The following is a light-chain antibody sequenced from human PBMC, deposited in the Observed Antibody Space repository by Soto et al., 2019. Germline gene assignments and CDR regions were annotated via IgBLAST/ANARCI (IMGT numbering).Light chain of an antibody. CDR2: DAS. V-gene: IGKV1-5*01. CDR3: QQYSTYST. Sequence: DIQMTQSPSTLSASVGDRVTINCRASQSISSWLAWYQQKPGKAPKLLIYDASNLESGVPSIFSGSGSGTEFTLTVSSLPPDNFATYYCQQYSTYSTFGQGTKVDIK. CDR1: QSISSW. J-gene: IGKJ1*01.